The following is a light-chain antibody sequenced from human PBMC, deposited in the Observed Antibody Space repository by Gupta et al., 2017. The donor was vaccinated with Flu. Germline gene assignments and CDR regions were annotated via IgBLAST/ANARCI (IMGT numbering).Light chain of an antibody. V-gene: IGLV2-14*03. CDR2: DVC. CDR3: SSFTSSSTRV. J-gene: IGLJ1*01. Sequence: MRHDVCNPSSGVSNLFSGSKSGKTASLTISGLQAEDEADYYCSSFTSSSTRVFGTGTKVTVL.